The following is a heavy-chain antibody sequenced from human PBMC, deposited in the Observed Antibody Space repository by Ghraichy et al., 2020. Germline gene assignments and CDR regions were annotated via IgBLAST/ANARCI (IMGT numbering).Heavy chain of an antibody. V-gene: IGHV4-34*01. J-gene: IGHJ4*02. CDR3: ARVSSGLSYIDY. CDR2: VRHTGST. Sequence: SETLSLTCDVFGGSFTGFYWTWIRQPPGKELEWIGEVRHTGSTIYSPSLSSRVSISLDTSKNQFSLKLISVTAADTAVYYCARVSSGLSYIDYWGQGTLVTVSS. D-gene: IGHD6-19*01. CDR1: GGSFTGFY.